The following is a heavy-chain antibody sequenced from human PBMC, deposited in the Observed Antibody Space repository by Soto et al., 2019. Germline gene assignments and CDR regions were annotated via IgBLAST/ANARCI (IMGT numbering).Heavy chain of an antibody. J-gene: IGHJ3*01. Sequence: PSQTLSRTCVISGDSVSTNSATSNCIRQSPSRGLEWLGRTYLRSKWYNEYAVSVKSRIAIRPDTSKNLFSLQLSSVTPEDTAVYFCARAAVAFDAFDLWGQGTVVTVSS. D-gene: IGHD2-15*01. CDR1: GDSVSTNSAT. CDR2: TYLRSKWYN. CDR3: ARAAVAFDAFDL. V-gene: IGHV6-1*01.